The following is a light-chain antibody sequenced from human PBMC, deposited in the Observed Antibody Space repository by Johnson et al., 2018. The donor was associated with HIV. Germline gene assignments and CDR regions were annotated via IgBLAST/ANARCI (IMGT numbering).Light chain of an antibody. CDR1: GSNIGDNY. CDR3: GTWDTSLSAAHV. V-gene: IGLV1-51*01. CDR2: DDI. J-gene: IGLJ1*01. Sequence: QSVLTQPPSVSAAPGQKVTISCSGIGSNIGDNYVSWYQHLPGTAPRLLIYDDIKRPSGIPDRFSGSKSGTSATLGITGLQTGDEADYYCGTWDTSLSAAHVFGTGTKVTVL.